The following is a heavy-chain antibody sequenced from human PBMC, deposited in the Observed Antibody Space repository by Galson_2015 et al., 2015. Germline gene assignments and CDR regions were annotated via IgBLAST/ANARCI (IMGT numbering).Heavy chain of an antibody. CDR1: GYTFSNYH. CDR2: VTPGSGAT. CDR3: ARETSATGYGDH. V-gene: IGHV1-46*01. Sequence: SVKVSCKASGYTFSNYHIHWVRQAPGQGLEWMGIVTPGSGATNYAEKFQGRVIMTGDISTTTAFLELSSLRSDDTALYYCARETSATGYGDHWGQGTLVTVSS. J-gene: IGHJ4*02. D-gene: IGHD5-12*01.